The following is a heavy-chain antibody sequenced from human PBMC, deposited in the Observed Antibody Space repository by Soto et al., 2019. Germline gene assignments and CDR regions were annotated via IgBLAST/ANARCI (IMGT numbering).Heavy chain of an antibody. Sequence: ASVKVSCKASGYTFTSYALHWVRQAPGQRLEWMGWINAGNGNTKYPQKFQGRVTITRDESTSTAYMEPSSLRSEDTAVYYCARVPDTAMVTGYYYYGMDVWGQGTTVTVSS. J-gene: IGHJ6*02. V-gene: IGHV1-3*01. D-gene: IGHD5-18*01. CDR3: ARVPDTAMVTGYYYYGMDV. CDR1: GYTFTSYA. CDR2: INAGNGNT.